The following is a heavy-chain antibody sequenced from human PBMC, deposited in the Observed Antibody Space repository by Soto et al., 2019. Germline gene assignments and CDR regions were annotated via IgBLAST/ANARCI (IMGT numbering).Heavy chain of an antibody. Sequence: EVQLVESGGGLVQPGGSLKLSCAASGFTFSGSALHWVRQASGKGLEWVGRIRSKGNNYATAYGASLKGRFTISRDVSKNTAYLQMNSLNTEDTAVYYCSRQASDFWSGKPQYYMDAWGKGTTVTVSS. CDR3: SRQASDFWSGKPQYYMDA. J-gene: IGHJ6*03. CDR1: GFTFSGSA. V-gene: IGHV3-73*01. CDR2: IRSKGNNYAT. D-gene: IGHD3-3*01.